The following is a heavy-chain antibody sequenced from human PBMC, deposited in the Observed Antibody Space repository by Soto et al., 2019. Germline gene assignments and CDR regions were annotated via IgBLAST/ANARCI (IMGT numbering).Heavy chain of an antibody. CDR2: IYPGDSDT. V-gene: IGHV5-51*01. CDR3: ATHRYSGYVGYYYGMDV. J-gene: IGHJ6*02. D-gene: IGHD5-12*01. Sequence: PGESLKISCKGSGYSFTSYWIGWVRQMPGKGLEWMGIIYPGDSDTRYSPSFQGQVTISADKSISTAYLQWSSLKASDTAMYYCATHRYSGYVGYYYGMDVWGQGTTVTVSS. CDR1: GYSFTSYW.